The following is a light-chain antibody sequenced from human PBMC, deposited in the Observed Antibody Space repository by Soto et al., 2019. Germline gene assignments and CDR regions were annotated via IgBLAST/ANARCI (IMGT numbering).Light chain of an antibody. CDR3: CSYASSATWV. V-gene: IGLV2-14*03. Sequence: QSVLTQPASVSASPGQSITISCTGTSSDVGGSNFVSWYQQHPGKPPKLIIYDVATRPSGVSNRFSGSKSGNTASLTISGLQAEDEADYYCCSYASSATWVFGGGTKLTVL. CDR1: SSDVGGSNF. CDR2: DVA. J-gene: IGLJ3*02.